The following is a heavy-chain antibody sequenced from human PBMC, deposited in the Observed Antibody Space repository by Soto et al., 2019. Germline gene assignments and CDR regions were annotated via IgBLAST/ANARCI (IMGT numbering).Heavy chain of an antibody. CDR1: GYTFKNEG. D-gene: IGHD3-16*02. CDR2: IHAGNGNT. V-gene: IGHV1-3*01. Sequence: ASVKVSCKASGYTFKNEGMHWLRQAPGQRPEWMGWIHAGNGNTRYSENLQGRVTSTRDTSPNTVYMEMTSLRSEDTAVYYCGKERYTTTTVWFDPWGQGTLVTVSS. J-gene: IGHJ5*02. CDR3: GKERYTTTTVWFDP.